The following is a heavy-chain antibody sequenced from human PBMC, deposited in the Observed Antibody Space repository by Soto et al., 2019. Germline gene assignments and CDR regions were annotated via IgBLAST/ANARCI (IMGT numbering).Heavy chain of an antibody. CDR2: HIPIFGIA. V-gene: IGHV1-69*02. Sequence: QVQLVQSGAEVKKPGSSVKVSCTASGGTFTSLTMSWVRQAPGQGLEWMGRHIPIFGIANYAQKFQDRVTITADKSTNTSYMEWISLRSEDTASYYCTSPRAGLTNWGQGTLVTLPS. D-gene: IGHD1-1*01. CDR1: GGTFTSLT. J-gene: IGHJ4*02. CDR3: TSPRAGLTN.